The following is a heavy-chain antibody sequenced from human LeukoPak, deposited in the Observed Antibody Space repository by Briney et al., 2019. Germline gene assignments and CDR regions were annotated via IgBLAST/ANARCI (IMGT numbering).Heavy chain of an antibody. CDR1: GFTFSSYA. J-gene: IGHJ4*02. CDR3: ATADYYDSSGYYRGSDY. CDR2: ISGSGGST. V-gene: IGHV3-23*01. Sequence: SGGSLRLSCAASGFTFSSYAMSWVRQAPGKGLEWVSAISGSGGSTYYADSVKGRFTISRDNSKNTLYLQMSSLRAEDTAVYYCATADYYDSSGYYRGSDYWGQGTLVTVSS. D-gene: IGHD3-22*01.